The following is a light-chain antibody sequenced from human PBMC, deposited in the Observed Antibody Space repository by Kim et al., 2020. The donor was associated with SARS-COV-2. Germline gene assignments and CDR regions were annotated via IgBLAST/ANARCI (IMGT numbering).Light chain of an antibody. CDR3: QQSYGLPRM. CDR1: QHISWY. V-gene: IGKV1-39*01. J-gene: IGKJ1*01. Sequence: ASGGDGVTITCGASQHISWYKNWCQQKGGKAPKRLISAASALQSGVPSRFSGSGSGTEFTLTICSLQREDLATYYCQQSYGLPRMFGQGAKVDSK. CDR2: AAS.